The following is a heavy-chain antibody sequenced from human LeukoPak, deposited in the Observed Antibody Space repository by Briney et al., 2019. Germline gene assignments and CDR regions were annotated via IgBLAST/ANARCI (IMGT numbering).Heavy chain of an antibody. J-gene: IGHJ4*02. D-gene: IGHD6-19*01. CDR1: GFTFSSYW. CDR3: AREVRSVAGHGFDY. Sequence: GGSLRLSCAASGFTFSSYWMHWVRQAPGKGLVWVSRINSDGSSTSYADSVKGRFTISRDNAKNTLYLQMNSLRAEDTAVYYCAREVRSVAGHGFDYWGQGTLVTVSS. CDR2: INSDGSST. V-gene: IGHV3-74*01.